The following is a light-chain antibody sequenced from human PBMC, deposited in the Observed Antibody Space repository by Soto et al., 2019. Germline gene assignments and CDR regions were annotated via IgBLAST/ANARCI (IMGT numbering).Light chain of an antibody. J-gene: IGKJ1*01. V-gene: IGKV3D-15*01. CDR2: GAS. CDR1: QSVRTN. CDR3: QQYNNWWT. Sequence: EIVMTQSPATLPVSPGERATLSCRASQSVRTNLAWYQHKPGQSPRLLIYGASNRATGFPARFSASGSGTEFTLTINGLQSEDFAVYYCQQYNNWWTFGQGTKVDIK.